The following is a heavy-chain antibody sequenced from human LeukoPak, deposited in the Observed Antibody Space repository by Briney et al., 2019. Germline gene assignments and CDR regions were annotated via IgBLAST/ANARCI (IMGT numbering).Heavy chain of an antibody. D-gene: IGHD3-22*01. Sequence: GSLRLSCAASAFTVSSNYMSWIRQPPGKGLEWIGEINHSGSTNYNPSLKSRVTISVDTSKNQFSLKLSSVTAADTAVYYCARGGRFHVIGMIVVVTPPFDYWGQGTLVTVSS. V-gene: IGHV4-34*01. CDR2: INHSGST. CDR1: AFTVSSNY. CDR3: ARGGRFHVIGMIVVVTPPFDY. J-gene: IGHJ4*02.